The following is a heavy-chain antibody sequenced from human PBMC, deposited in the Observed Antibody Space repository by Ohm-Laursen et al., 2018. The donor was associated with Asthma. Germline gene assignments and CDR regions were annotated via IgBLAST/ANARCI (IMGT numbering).Heavy chain of an antibody. J-gene: IGHJ6*02. CDR3: AREWGGMDV. D-gene: IGHD3-16*01. Sequence: SLRLSCAASGFTFSSYAMSWVRQAPGKGLEWVSAISGSGGSTYYADSVKGRFTISRDNSKNTLYLQMNNLRAEDAAIYYCAREWGGMDVWGQGTTVTVSS. CDR2: ISGSGGST. CDR1: GFTFSSYA. V-gene: IGHV3-23*01.